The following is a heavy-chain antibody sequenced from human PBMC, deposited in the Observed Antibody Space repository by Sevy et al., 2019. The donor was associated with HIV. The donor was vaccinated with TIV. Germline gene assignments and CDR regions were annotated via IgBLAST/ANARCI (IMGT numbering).Heavy chain of an antibody. Sequence: GGSLRLSCAASGFTFSSYSMNWVRQAPGKGLEWVSYISSSSSTKYYQDSVKGRFTISRDNAKNSLYLQMNSLRDEETAVYYCARDLKFTYCSSTSCYKGLYYYGMDVWGQGTTVTVSS. V-gene: IGHV3-48*02. D-gene: IGHD2-2*02. CDR2: ISSSSSTK. CDR1: GFTFSSYS. CDR3: ARDLKFTYCSSTSCYKGLYYYGMDV. J-gene: IGHJ6*02.